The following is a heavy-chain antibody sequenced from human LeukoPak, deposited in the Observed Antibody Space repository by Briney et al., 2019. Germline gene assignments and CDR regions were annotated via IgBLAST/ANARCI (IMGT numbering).Heavy chain of an antibody. J-gene: IGHJ4*02. CDR2: ISYDGSNK. Sequence: GRSLRLSCAASGFTFSSYGMHWVRQAPGKGLEWVAVISYDGSNKYYADSVKGRFTISRDNSKNTLYLQMNSLRAEDTAVYYCAKGQLHVVVSGFDYWGQGTLVTVSS. D-gene: IGHD2-15*01. CDR1: GFTFSSYG. CDR3: AKGQLHVVVSGFDY. V-gene: IGHV3-30*18.